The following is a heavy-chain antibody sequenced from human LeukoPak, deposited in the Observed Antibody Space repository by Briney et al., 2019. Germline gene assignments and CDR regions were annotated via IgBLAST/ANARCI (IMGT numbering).Heavy chain of an antibody. CDR1: GFTFSNYG. D-gene: IGHD3-16*01. CDR3: AKDQGGNYYYYMDV. CDR2: IWYDGSNK. V-gene: IGHV3-30*02. J-gene: IGHJ6*03. Sequence: GGSLRLSCAASGFTFSNYGMHWVRQTPGKGLEWVAFIWYDGSNKYYADSVKGRFTISRDSSQSALYLQINSLIAEDTAVYYRAKDQGGNYYYYMDVWGKGTTVTVSS.